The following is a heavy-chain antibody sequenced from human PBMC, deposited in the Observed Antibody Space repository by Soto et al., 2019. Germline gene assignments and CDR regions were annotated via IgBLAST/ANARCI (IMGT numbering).Heavy chain of an antibody. J-gene: IGHJ5*02. CDR3: ARDSSSGHRAVRTSLMDP. D-gene: IGHD1-1*01. CDR2: IYHSGST. CDR1: GYSISSGYY. V-gene: IGHV4-38-2*02. Sequence: ETLSLTCAVSGYSISSGYYWGWIRQPPGKGLEWIGSIYHSGSTYYNPSLKSRVTISVDTSKNQFSLKLSSVTAADTAVYYCARDSSSGHRAVRTSLMDPWGQGTLVTVPS.